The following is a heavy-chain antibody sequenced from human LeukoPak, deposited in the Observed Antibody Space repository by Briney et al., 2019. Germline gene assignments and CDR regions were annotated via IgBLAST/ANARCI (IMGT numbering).Heavy chain of an antibody. CDR3: ARVYYGRTYDYWYFDL. CDR1: GGSISSGDYY. Sequence: PSQTLSLTCTVSGGSISSGDYYWNWIRQPAGKGLEWIGRIYTSGSTNYNPSLKSRLTISVDTSKNQFSLKLSSVTAADTAVYFCARVYYGRTYDYWYFDLWGRGTLVTVSS. J-gene: IGHJ2*01. D-gene: IGHD3-10*01. V-gene: IGHV4-61*02. CDR2: IYTSGST.